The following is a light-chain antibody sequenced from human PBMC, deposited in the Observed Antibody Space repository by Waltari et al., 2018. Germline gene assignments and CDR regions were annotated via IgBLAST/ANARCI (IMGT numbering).Light chain of an antibody. V-gene: IGLV2-11*01. CDR1: SSDVGAYDY. CDR3: SSYAGSHTYV. J-gene: IGLJ1*01. Sequence: QSALTQPRSVSGSPGQSVTISCTGTSSDVGAYDYVSWYQQHPGKAPKLMIFDVTKRPSGVPDRFSGSKSGNTASLTISGLQAEDEADYYCSSYAGSHTYVFGTGTEVTAL. CDR2: DVT.